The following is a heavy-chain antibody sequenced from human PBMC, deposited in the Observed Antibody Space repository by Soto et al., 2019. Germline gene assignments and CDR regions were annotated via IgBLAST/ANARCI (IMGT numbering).Heavy chain of an antibody. CDR2: ISGGGSRT. J-gene: IGHJ4*02. CDR1: GLTFSTYA. Sequence: AGSLRLACAASGLTFSTYAMNWVRQAPGKGLEWVSAISGGGSRTYYADSVKGRFTISRDNSKNTLYLQLDSLRAEDTALYYCEKPESSYSWGNGPDYWGQGTLVTVSS. D-gene: IGHD1-26*01. V-gene: IGHV3-23*01. CDR3: EKPESSYSWGNGPDY.